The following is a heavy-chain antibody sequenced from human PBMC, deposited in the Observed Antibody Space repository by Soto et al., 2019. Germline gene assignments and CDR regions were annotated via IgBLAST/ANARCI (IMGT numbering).Heavy chain of an antibody. D-gene: IGHD2-2*01. J-gene: IGHJ6*02. V-gene: IGHV4-31*03. CDR1: GGSISSGGYY. Sequence: QVQLQESGPGLVKPSQTLSLTCTVSGGSISSGGYYWSWIRQHPGKGLEWIGYIYYSGSTYYNPSLKSRVTISVDKSKNQFSLKLSSVTAADTAVYYCARGGGKIVVVPAATLYYYYYYGMDVWGQGTTVTVSS. CDR2: IYYSGST. CDR3: ARGGGKIVVVPAATLYYYYYYGMDV.